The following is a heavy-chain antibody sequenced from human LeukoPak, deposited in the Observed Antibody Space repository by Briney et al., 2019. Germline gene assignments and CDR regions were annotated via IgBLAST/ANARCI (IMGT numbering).Heavy chain of an antibody. J-gene: IGHJ5*02. CDR3: TSQAGYSSSWET. CDR1: GLIFSGSA. V-gene: IGHV3-73*01. Sequence: GGSLRLSCAASGLIFSGSAMHWVRQAPGKGLEWVGRMRSKANNYATGYTTSVIGRFTISRDDSKNTRYLEMNSLKIEDTAVYFCTSQAGYSSSWETWGQGTLVTVSS. D-gene: IGHD6-13*01. CDR2: MRSKANNYAT.